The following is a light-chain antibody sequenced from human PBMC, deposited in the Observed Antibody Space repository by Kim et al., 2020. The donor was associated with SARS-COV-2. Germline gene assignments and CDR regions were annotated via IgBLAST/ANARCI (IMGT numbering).Light chain of an antibody. CDR2: EAS. V-gene: IGKV3-11*01. CDR3: QQRRSWPRT. CDR1: QSVSRY. J-gene: IGKJ1*01. Sequence: PGERATLSCRASQSVSRYLAWYQQKPGLAPRLLISEASNRATGIPARFSGSGSGTDFTLTISSLEPEDFAVYYCQQRRSWPRTFGQGTKV.